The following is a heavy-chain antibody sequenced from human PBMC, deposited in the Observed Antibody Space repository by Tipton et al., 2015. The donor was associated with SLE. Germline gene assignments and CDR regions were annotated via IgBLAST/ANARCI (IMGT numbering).Heavy chain of an antibody. CDR1: GFAFSRYD. V-gene: IGHV3-13*01. Sequence: SLRLSCAASGFAFSRYDIHWVRQGTGKGLGWVSAIGTAGDTYYSGSVKGRFTISREDAKNSVHLQMNSLRAGDTAVYYCARGGEEGTYYIDSWGQGTLVTVSS. D-gene: IGHD3-10*01. CDR3: ARGGEEGTYYIDS. J-gene: IGHJ4*02. CDR2: IGTAGDT.